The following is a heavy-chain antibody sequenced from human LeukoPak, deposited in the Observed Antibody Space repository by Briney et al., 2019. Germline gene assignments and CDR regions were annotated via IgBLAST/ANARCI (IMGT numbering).Heavy chain of an antibody. V-gene: IGHV4-31*03. D-gene: IGHD2-15*01. CDR3: ARIGRGSRGHYFDY. CDR1: GGSISSGDYY. J-gene: IGHJ4*02. CDR2: IYYTGST. Sequence: PSETLSLTCTVSGGSISSGDYYWSWIRQHPGKGLEWIGYIYYTGSTYYNPSLKSRVTISVDTSKNQFSLKLSSVTAADMAVYYCARIGRGSRGHYFDYWGQGTLVTVSS.